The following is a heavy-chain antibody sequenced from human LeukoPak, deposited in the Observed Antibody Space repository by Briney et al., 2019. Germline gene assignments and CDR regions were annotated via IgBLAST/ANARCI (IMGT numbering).Heavy chain of an antibody. CDR2: NNPNSDGT. J-gene: IGHJ2*01. Sequence: EASVKVSWKASGYTFSELYMQWLPQAPGQGLEWMGWNNPNSDGTNYAQKFQGRVTMTRDTSSTTAYMELSRLRLNLRAVYYCARVSDTTTYAHWYFDLWGRGTLVTVSS. D-gene: IGHD2/OR15-2a*01. CDR1: GYTFSELY. CDR3: ARVSDTTTYAHWYFDL. V-gene: IGHV1-2*03.